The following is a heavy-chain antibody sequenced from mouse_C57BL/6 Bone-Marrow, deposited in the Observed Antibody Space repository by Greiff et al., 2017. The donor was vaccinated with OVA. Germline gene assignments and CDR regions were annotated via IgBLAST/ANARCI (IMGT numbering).Heavy chain of an antibody. CDR3: ARRENGSFGGAWFAY. CDR1: GYTFTGYW. CDR2: ILPGSGST. V-gene: IGHV1-9*01. D-gene: IGHD1-1*02. J-gene: IGHJ3*01. Sequence: QVQLQQSGAELMKPGASVKLSCKATGYTFTGYWIEWVKQRPGHGLEWIGEILPGSGSTNYNEKFKGKATFTADTSYNSAYMQLSRLTTEDSAIYYCARRENGSFGGAWFAYWGQGTLVTVSA.